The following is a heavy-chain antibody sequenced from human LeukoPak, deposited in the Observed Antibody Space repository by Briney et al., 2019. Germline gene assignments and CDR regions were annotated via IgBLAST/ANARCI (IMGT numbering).Heavy chain of an antibody. Sequence: GGSLRLSCAASGFTFSSYEMNWVRQAPGKGLEWVSYISSSGSSIYYADSVKGRFTISRDNAKNSLYLQMNSLRAEDTAVYYCARDLHYAFDIWGQGTMVTVSS. J-gene: IGHJ3*02. D-gene: IGHD1-26*01. CDR1: GFTFSSYE. CDR3: ARDLHYAFDI. CDR2: ISSSGSSI. V-gene: IGHV3-48*03.